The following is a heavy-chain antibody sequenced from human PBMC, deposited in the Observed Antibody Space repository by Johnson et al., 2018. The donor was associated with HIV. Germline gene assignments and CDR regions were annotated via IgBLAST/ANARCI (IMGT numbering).Heavy chain of an antibody. D-gene: IGHD6-19*01. CDR2: INWNGGST. Sequence: EVQVVESGGGVVRPGGSLRLSCEASGFIFDDYGMSWVRQAPGKGLEWVSGINWNGGSTGYADSVKGRFTISRDNAKNSLYLQMNSLRAEDTALYYCARGSVGWYVAGSLNPRDAFDIWGQGTMVTVSS. CDR1: GFIFDDYG. CDR3: ARGSVGWYVAGSLNPRDAFDI. J-gene: IGHJ3*02. V-gene: IGHV3-20*04.